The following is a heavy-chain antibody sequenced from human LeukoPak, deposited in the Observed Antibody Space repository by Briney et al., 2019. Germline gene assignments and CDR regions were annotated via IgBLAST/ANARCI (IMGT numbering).Heavy chain of an antibody. V-gene: IGHV3-21*01. CDR3: ARGDGATPPDVFDV. J-gene: IGHJ3*01. Sequence: GGSLRLSCTASGFTFSSYSMNWVRQAPGKGLQWVSSISSGSTYIYYADSLKGRFTISGDNTKNSLYLQMNSLRGEDAAVYYCARGDGATPPDVFDVWGQGTMVTVSS. D-gene: IGHD3-10*01. CDR2: ISSGSTYI. CDR1: GFTFSSYS.